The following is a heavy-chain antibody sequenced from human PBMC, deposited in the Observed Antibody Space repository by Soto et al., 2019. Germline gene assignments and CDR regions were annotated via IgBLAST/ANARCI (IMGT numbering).Heavy chain of an antibody. CDR1: GFTFSSYG. Sequence: PGGSLRLSCAASGFTFSSYGMHWVRQAPGKGLEWVAVISYDGSNKYYADSVKGRFTISRDNSKNTLYLQMNSLRAEDTAVYYCAKDGARLWFGESALDIWGQGTMVTVSS. J-gene: IGHJ3*02. D-gene: IGHD3-10*01. V-gene: IGHV3-30*18. CDR3: AKDGARLWFGESALDI. CDR2: ISYDGSNK.